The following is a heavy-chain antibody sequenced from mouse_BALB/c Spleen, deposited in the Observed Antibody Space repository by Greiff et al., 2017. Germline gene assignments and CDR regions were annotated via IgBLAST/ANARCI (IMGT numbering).Heavy chain of an antibody. D-gene: IGHD1-1*01. CDR2: IWGGGST. CDR3: AKHRPDYYGSSYVMDY. CDR1: GFSLTDYG. Sequence: VKLMESGPGLVAPSQSLSITCTVSGFSLTDYGVSWIRQPPGKGLEWLGVIWGGGSTYYNSALKSRLSISKDNSKSQVFLKMNSLQTDDTAMYYCAKHRPDYYGSSYVMDYWGQGTSVTVSS. J-gene: IGHJ4*01. V-gene: IGHV2-6-5*01.